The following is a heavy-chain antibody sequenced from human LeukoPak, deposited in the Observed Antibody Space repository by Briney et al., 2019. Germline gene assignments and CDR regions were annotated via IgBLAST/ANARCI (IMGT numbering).Heavy chain of an antibody. CDR1: GFTFSRHG. CDR2: IQYETSNQ. Sequence: PGGSLRLSCAASGFTFSRHGMHWVRQAPGKGLEWVSFIQYETSNQYYAESVRGRFTISRDNTKNTLYLQTNSLRTEDTAVYYCAKGGQDFDPWGQGALVTVSS. D-gene: IGHD3-3*01. V-gene: IGHV3-30*02. J-gene: IGHJ5*02. CDR3: AKGGQDFDP.